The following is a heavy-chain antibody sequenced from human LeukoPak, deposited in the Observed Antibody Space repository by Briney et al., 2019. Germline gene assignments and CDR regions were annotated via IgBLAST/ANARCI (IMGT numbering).Heavy chain of an antibody. V-gene: IGHV3-21*01. CDR3: AREGEQQLVPRDYYGMDV. J-gene: IGHJ6*02. CDR1: GFTFSSYS. Sequence: GGSLRLSCAASGFTFSSYSMNWVRQAPGKGLEWVSSISSSSSYIYYADSVKGRFTISRGNAKNSLCLQMNSLRAEDTAVYYCAREGEQQLVPRDYYGMDVWGQGTTVTASS. D-gene: IGHD6-13*01. CDR2: ISSSSSYI.